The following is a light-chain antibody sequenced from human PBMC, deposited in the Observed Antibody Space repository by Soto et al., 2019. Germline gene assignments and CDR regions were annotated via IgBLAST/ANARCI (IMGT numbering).Light chain of an antibody. J-gene: IGKJ4*01. CDR3: QKANSFPLA. Sequence: DIQMTQSPSSVSASVGDRVTITCRASQDVSSWLAWYQQKPGKVPQLLIYGASSLQSGVPSRFSGSGSGTDFSLTISSLQPEDSATYYCQKANSFPLAFGGGTKVEIK. V-gene: IGKV1-12*01. CDR2: GAS. CDR1: QDVSSW.